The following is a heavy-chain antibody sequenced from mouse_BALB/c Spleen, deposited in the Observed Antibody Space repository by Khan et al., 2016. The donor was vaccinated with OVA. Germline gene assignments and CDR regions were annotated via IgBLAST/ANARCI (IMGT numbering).Heavy chain of an antibody. CDR3: ARDRIDY. J-gene: IGHJ2*01. CDR1: GYTFTSYW. Sequence: QVQLKQSGAELAKPGASVKMSCKASGYTFTSYWMHWIKQRPGQGLEWIGYINPTSGYTDYNQKFKDKATLTADKSSSTAHMQLSSLTSDDSAVYYCARDRIDYWGQGTALTVSS. V-gene: IGHV1-7*01. CDR2: INPTSGYT.